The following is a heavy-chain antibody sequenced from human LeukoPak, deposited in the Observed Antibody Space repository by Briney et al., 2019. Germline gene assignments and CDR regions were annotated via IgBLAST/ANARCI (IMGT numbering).Heavy chain of an antibody. CDR3: ASSGVYNWFDP. D-gene: IGHD3-10*01. V-gene: IGHV1-18*04. CDR2: ISAYNGNT. J-gene: IGHJ5*02. CDR1: GYTFTGYY. Sequence: ASVKVSCKASGYTFTGYYMHWVRQAPGQGLEWMGWISAYNGNTKYAQNLQGRVTMTTDTSTSTAYMELRSLRSDATAVYYCASSGVYNWFDPWGQGTLVTVSS.